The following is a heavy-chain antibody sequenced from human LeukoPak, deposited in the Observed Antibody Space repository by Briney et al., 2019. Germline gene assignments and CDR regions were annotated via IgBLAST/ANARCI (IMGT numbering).Heavy chain of an antibody. CDR3: ARDQWLADNWFDP. J-gene: IGHJ5*02. D-gene: IGHD6-19*01. CDR1: GYTFTGYY. V-gene: IGHV1-2*02. CDR2: INPNSGGT. Sequence: ASVKVSCKASGYTFTGYYMHWVRQAPGQGLEWMGWINPNSGGTNYTQKFQGRVTMTRDTSISTAYMELSRLRSDDTAVYYCARDQWLADNWFDPWGQGTLVTVSS.